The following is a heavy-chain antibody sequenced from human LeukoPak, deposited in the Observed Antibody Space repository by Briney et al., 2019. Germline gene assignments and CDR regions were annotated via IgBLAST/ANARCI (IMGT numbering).Heavy chain of an antibody. D-gene: IGHD2-21*02. CDR2: ISSSSSYI. V-gene: IGHV3-21*01. Sequence: GGSLRLSCAASGFTFSDYTMNWVRQAPGKGLEWVSSISSSSSYIYYADSVKGRFTISRDNAKNSLYLQMNSLRAEDTAVYYCVGAYCGGDCYFYYYGMDVWGQGTTVTVSS. J-gene: IGHJ6*02. CDR3: VGAYCGGDCYFYYYGMDV. CDR1: GFTFSDYT.